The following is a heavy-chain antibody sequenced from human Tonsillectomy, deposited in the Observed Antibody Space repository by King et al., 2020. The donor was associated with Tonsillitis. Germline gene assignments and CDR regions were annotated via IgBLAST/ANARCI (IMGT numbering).Heavy chain of an antibody. CDR2: ISGSDSST. CDR1: GFTFSSYA. J-gene: IGHJ4*02. V-gene: IGHV3-23*04. CDR3: AKVGTTGVVTVYYFDN. D-gene: IGHD2-21*02. Sequence: VQLVESGGGLVQPGGSLRLSCAASGFTFSSYAMSWVRQAPGKGLEWVSGISGSDSSTYYADSVKGRFTISRDNSKNTLYLQMNSLRVEDTAVYYCAKVGTTGVVTVYYFDNWGQGTLVTVSS.